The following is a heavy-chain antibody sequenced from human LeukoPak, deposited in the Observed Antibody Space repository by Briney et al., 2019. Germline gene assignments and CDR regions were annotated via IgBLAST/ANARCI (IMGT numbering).Heavy chain of an antibody. CDR3: AKSAWSGGQRDALDF. Sequence: PGGSLRLSCAASGFTFRSFAMTWVRQAPGKGLEWVSTISGRDGSTFYADSVKGRFTISRDNSQNTLSLQLNSLRVEDTALYYCAKSAWSGGQRDALDFWGQGTMVTVSS. D-gene: IGHD3-3*01. CDR1: GFTFRSFA. J-gene: IGHJ3*01. CDR2: ISGRDGST. V-gene: IGHV3-23*01.